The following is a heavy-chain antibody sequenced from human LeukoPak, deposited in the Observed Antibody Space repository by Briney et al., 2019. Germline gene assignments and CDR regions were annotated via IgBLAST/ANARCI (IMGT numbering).Heavy chain of an antibody. CDR2: ISYDGSNK. J-gene: IGHJ4*02. D-gene: IGHD2-15*01. V-gene: IGHV3-30-3*01. CDR3: ARGPYWFDY. CDR1: GFTFSSYA. Sequence: GRSLRLSCAASGFTFSSYAMHCVRQAPGKGLEWVAVISYDGSNKYYADSVKGRFTISRDNSKDTLHLQMNSLRAEDTAVYYCARGPYWFDYWGQGTLVTVSS.